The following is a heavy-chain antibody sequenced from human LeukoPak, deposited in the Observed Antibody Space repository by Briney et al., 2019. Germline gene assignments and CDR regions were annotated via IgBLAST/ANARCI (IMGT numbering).Heavy chain of an antibody. CDR3: AEDRPNYYGSNGHYYRRDGDY. D-gene: IGHD3-22*01. J-gene: IGHJ4*02. CDR1: GFTFSIYA. V-gene: IGHV3-23*01. CDR2: ITSSGDGT. Sequence: GGSLRLSCAASGFTFSIYAMSWVRQAQGKGLQWVSSITSSGDGTYYADSVKGRFTISRDNSENMLYLQMNSLRVEDTAVYFCAEDRPNYYGSNGHYYRRDGDYWGQGTLVTVSS.